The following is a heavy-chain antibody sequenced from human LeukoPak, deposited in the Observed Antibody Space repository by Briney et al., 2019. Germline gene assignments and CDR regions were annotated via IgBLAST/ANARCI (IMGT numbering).Heavy chain of an antibody. J-gene: IGHJ3*02. CDR2: IKQDGSEK. CDR3: ARQQQLTGPSEDDAFDI. V-gene: IGHV3-7*03. D-gene: IGHD6-13*01. CDR1: GFTFSSYW. Sequence: GGSLRLSCAASGFTFSSYWMSWVRQAPGKGLEWVANIKQDGSEKYYVDSVKGRFTISRDNAKNSLYLQLNSLRAEGTAVYYCARQQQLTGPSEDDAFDIWGQGTMVTVSS.